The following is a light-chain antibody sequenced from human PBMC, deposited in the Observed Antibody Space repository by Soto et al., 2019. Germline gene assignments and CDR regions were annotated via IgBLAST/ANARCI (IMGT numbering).Light chain of an antibody. V-gene: IGLV2-14*01. Sequence: SALTQPACLSGSPGHSITISCTLTSSDVGVYNYVSWYQHNPGKAPKLMIYEVSNRHSGVSHRFSGSKSGNTDSPTISGLQAEDEADYYCSSYRTGGPFVCGNGTKVTVL. CDR3: SSYRTGGPFV. CDR1: SSDVGVYNY. J-gene: IGLJ1*01. CDR2: EVS.